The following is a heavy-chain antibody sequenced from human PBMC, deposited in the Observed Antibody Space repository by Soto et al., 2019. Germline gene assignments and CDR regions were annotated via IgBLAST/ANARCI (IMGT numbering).Heavy chain of an antibody. CDR3: GKGRSYYYYYGVDV. J-gene: IGHJ6*02. CDR1: GFTFSSSA. CDR2: ISGSGGST. V-gene: IGHV3-23*01. Sequence: GGSLRLSCAASGFTFSSSAMSWVRQAPGKGLEWVSTISGSGGSTYYADSVKGRFTISRDNSKSTLYLQMNSLRAEDTAVYYCGKGRSYYYYYGVDVWGQGTTVTVS. D-gene: IGHD1-26*01.